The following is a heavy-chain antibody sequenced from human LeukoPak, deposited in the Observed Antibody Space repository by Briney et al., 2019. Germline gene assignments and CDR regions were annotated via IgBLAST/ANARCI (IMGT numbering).Heavy chain of an antibody. CDR3: ARDTGGSYYDY. Sequence: GGSLRLSCAASGFVFSIYAMHWVRQTPGKGLEWVANIKQDGSEKYYVDSVKGRFTISRDNAKNSLYLQMNSLRAEDTAVYYCARDTGGSYYDYWGQGTLVTVSS. CDR2: IKQDGSEK. D-gene: IGHD1-26*01. CDR1: GFVFSIYA. V-gene: IGHV3-7*01. J-gene: IGHJ4*02.